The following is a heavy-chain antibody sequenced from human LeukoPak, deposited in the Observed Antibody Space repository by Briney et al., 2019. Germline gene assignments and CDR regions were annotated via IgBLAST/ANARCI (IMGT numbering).Heavy chain of an antibody. D-gene: IGHD3-10*01. Sequence: GGSLRLSCAVSGFTFSNAWMTWVRQAPGKGLEWVGRIKSNSDGGTADYAGPVRGRFTISRDDSKNTLYLQMNSLKTEDTALYYCTTTRDLWFRDYYYGMDIWGQGTTATVSS. V-gene: IGHV3-15*01. CDR2: IKSNSDGGTA. CDR3: TTTRDLWFRDYYYGMDI. J-gene: IGHJ6*02. CDR1: GFTFSNAW.